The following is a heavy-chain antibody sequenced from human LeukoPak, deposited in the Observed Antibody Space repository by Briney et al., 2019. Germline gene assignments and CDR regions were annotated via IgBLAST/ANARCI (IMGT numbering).Heavy chain of an antibody. Sequence: SVKVSCKASGGTFSSYAISWVRQAPGQGLEWMGGIIPIFGTANYAQKFQGRVTITADESTSTAYMELSSLRSEDTAVYYCAMEGSSIAAAGLFDYWGQGTLVTVSS. CDR3: AMEGSSIAAAGLFDY. CDR2: IIPIFGTA. V-gene: IGHV1-69*13. D-gene: IGHD6-13*01. J-gene: IGHJ4*02. CDR1: GGTFSSYA.